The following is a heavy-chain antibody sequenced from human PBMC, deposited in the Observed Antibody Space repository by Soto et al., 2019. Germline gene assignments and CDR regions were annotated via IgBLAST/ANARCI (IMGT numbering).Heavy chain of an antibody. Sequence: SETLSLTCTVSGGSISSGDYYWSWIRQPPGKGLEWIGYIYYSGSTYYNPSLKSRITISVDTSKNQFSLKLSSVTAADTAVYYCATMPIYYGSGSYPFDYWGQGTLVTVSS. CDR1: GGSISSGDYY. CDR3: ATMPIYYGSGSYPFDY. CDR2: IYYSGST. J-gene: IGHJ4*02. V-gene: IGHV4-30-4*01. D-gene: IGHD3-10*01.